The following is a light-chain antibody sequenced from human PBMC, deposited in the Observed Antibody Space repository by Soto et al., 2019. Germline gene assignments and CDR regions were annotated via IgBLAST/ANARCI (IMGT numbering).Light chain of an antibody. J-gene: IGLJ2*01. CDR2: EVN. CDR3: SSYVSSNNLEMV. Sequence: QSALTQPASVSGSPGQSVTISCTGTSSDVGGYNYVSWYQHHPGKAPKLMIYEVNNRPSGVSNRFSGSKSGNTASLTISGLQAEDEADYYCSSYVSSNNLEMVFGGGTKLTVL. V-gene: IGLV2-14*01. CDR1: SSDVGGYNY.